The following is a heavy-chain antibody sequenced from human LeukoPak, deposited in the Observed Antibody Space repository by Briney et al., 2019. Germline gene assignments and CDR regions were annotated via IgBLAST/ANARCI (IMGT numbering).Heavy chain of an antibody. CDR1: GFTFSTYD. J-gene: IGHJ6*02. V-gene: IGHV3-21*01. D-gene: IGHD5-12*01. CDR2: ISRSSSHI. CDR3: ARDRAALARMGGMDV. Sequence: EGSLRLSCAASGFTFSTYDMNWVRQAPGKGLEWVAYISRSSSHIYYADSMKGRLTISRDNARSSVYLQMDSLRDEDTAIYYCARDRAALARMGGMDVWGQGTTVTVFS.